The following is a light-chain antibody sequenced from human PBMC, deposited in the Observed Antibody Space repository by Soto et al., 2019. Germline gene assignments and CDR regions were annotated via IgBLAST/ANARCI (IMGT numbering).Light chain of an antibody. Sequence: DIQMTQSPSSLSASVGDRVTITCRASQSISSYLNWYQQKPGKAPKLLIYAASSLQSGVPSRFSGSGSGTDFTLTISSLQPEDFATYHCQQRYSTPYTFRQGTKLEIK. V-gene: IGKV1-39*01. J-gene: IGKJ2*01. CDR3: QQRYSTPYT. CDR2: AAS. CDR1: QSISSY.